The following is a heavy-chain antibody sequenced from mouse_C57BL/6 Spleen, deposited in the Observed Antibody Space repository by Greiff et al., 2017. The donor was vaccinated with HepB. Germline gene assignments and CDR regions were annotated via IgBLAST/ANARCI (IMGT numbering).Heavy chain of an antibody. CDR1: GYTFTSYW. J-gene: IGHJ1*03. CDR3: ARSLYYGSSYRYFDV. V-gene: IGHV1-64*01. D-gene: IGHD1-1*01. CDR2: IHPNSGST. Sequence: QVQLQQPGAELVKPGASVKLSCKASGYTFTSYWMHWVKQRPGQGLEWIGMIHPNSGSTNYNEKFKSKATLTVDKSSSTAYMQLSSLTSEDSAVYYCARSLYYGSSYRYFDVWGTGTTVTVSS.